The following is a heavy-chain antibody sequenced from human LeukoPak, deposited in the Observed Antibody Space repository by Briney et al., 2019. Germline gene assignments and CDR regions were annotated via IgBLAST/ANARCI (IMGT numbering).Heavy chain of an antibody. V-gene: IGHV1-2*04. J-gene: IGHJ5*02. CDR2: INPNSGGT. CDR1: GYTFTGYY. Sequence: ASVKVSCKASGYTFTGYYMHWVRQAPGQGLEWMGWINPNSGGTNYAQKFQGWVTMTRDTSISTAYMELSRLRSDDTAVYYCARAGIAVAGNNWFDPWGQGTLVTVSS. CDR3: ARAGIAVAGNNWFDP. D-gene: IGHD6-19*01.